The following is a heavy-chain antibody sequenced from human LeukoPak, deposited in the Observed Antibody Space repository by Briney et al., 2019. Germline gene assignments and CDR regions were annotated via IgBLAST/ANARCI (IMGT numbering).Heavy chain of an antibody. CDR1: GFTVSGKY. CDR2: IYSDGST. Sequence: GGSLRLSCAASGFTVSGKYMSWVRQAPGKGLEWVSLIYSDGSTHYADSVQGRFTISRDNSKNTLYLQMNSLRAEDTAVYYCAASSGYYPAGFDYWGQGTLVAVSS. CDR3: AASSGYYPAGFDY. D-gene: IGHD3-22*01. V-gene: IGHV3-53*01. J-gene: IGHJ4*02.